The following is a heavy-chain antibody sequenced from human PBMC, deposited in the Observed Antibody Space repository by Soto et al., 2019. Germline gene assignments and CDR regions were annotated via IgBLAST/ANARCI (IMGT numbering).Heavy chain of an antibody. CDR3: ARDDIPGRAVAIYGMDV. Sequence: QVQLVESGGGVVQPGRSLRLSCAASGFTFSNYGMHWVRQAPGKGLEWVVVIWYDGSNKYYADSVKGRFTISRDNSKNTLYLQMNSLRAEDTAVYYCARDDIPGRAVAIYGMDVWGQGTTVTVSS. CDR1: GFTFSNYG. D-gene: IGHD6-19*01. J-gene: IGHJ6*02. CDR2: IWYDGSNK. V-gene: IGHV3-33*01.